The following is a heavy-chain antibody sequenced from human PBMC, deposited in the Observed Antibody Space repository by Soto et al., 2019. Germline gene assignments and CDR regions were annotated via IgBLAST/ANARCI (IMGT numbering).Heavy chain of an antibody. CDR1: GYTFTGYY. CDR2: IKPNSGGT. V-gene: IGHV1-2*04. CDR3: ARGPNYLRRHYYYYGMDV. Sequence: GASVKVSCKASGYTFTGYYMHWVRQAPGQGLEWMGWIKPNSGGTNYAQKFQGWVTMTRDTSISTAYMELSRLRSDDTAVYYCARGPNYLRRHYYYYGMDVWGQGTTVTVSS. J-gene: IGHJ6*02. D-gene: IGHD1-7*01.